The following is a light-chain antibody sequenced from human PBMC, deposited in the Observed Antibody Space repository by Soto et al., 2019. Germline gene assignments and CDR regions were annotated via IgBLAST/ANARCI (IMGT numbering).Light chain of an antibody. J-gene: IGKJ1*01. CDR2: GAS. V-gene: IGKV3-15*01. Sequence: EVVMTQSPATLSVSPGERVTLSCRASQSINAHLAWYQQKPGQAPRLLIHGASTRATGIPARFSGSGFGTEFILTISRLQSEEFAVYYCQQYNTWLWTFGQGTKVEIQ. CDR3: QQYNTWLWT. CDR1: QSINAH.